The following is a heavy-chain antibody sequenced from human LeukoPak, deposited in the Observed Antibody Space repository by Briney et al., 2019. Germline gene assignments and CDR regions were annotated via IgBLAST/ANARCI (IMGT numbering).Heavy chain of an antibody. CDR3: ARREGYCSGGTCYYDY. Sequence: GGSLRLSCAASGFTPGSYAMSWVRQAPGKGLEWVSGISGSGDSTYSADSVKGRFTISRDNAKNTMYLQMHSLRVEDTAVYYCARREGYCSGGTCYYDYWGQGTLVTVSS. CDR1: GFTPGSYA. J-gene: IGHJ4*02. V-gene: IGHV3-23*01. CDR2: ISGSGDST. D-gene: IGHD2-15*01.